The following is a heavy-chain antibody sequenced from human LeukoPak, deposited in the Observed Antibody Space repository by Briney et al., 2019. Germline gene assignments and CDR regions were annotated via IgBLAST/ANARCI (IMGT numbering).Heavy chain of an antibody. Sequence: ASVKVSCKASGYTFTSYGISWVRQAPGQGLEWMGWISAYNGNTNYAQKLQGRVTMTTDTSTSTAYMELRSLRSDDTAVYYCARVKAVGVPVAIDAYFDYGMDVWGQGTTVTVSS. V-gene: IGHV1-18*01. CDR3: ARVKAVGVPVAIDAYFDYGMDV. D-gene: IGHD3-16*01. J-gene: IGHJ6*02. CDR2: ISAYNGNT. CDR1: GYTFTSYG.